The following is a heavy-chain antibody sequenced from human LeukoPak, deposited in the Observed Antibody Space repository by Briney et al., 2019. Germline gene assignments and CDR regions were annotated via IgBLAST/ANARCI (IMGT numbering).Heavy chain of an antibody. CDR2: IKSKTDGGTT. CDR1: GFTFSNAW. D-gene: IGHD1-26*01. Sequence: TGGSLRLSCAASGFTFSNAWMSWVRQAPGKGLEWVGRIKSKTDGGTTDYAAPAKGRFTISRDDSKNTLYLQMNSLKTEDTAVYYCTTDDYSGSHAVDYWGQGTLVTVSS. V-gene: IGHV3-15*01. J-gene: IGHJ4*02. CDR3: TTDDYSGSHAVDY.